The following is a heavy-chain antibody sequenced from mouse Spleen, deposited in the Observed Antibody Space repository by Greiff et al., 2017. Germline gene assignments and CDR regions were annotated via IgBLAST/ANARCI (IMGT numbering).Heavy chain of an antibody. CDR1: GYSITSGYY. Sequence: EVHLVESGPGLVKPSQSLSLTCSVTGYSITSGYYWNWIRQFPGNKLEWMGYISYDGSNNYNPSLKNRISITRDTSKNQFFLKLNSVTTEDTATYYCAREDYDYDEDYAMDYWGQGTSVTVSS. D-gene: IGHD2-4*01. J-gene: IGHJ4*01. CDR2: ISYDGSN. CDR3: AREDYDYDEDYAMDY. V-gene: IGHV3-6*02.